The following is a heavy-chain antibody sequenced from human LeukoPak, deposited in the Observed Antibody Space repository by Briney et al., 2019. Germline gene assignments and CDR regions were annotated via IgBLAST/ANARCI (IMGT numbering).Heavy chain of an antibody. Sequence: ASVTVSCKASGYTFTGYYMYWVRQAPGHGLEYMGRINTNSGGTNYAQKFQGRVTMTRDTSISTAYMDLSRLRSDDTAVYYCARDDGGDSSGYITIDSWGQGTLVTVSS. J-gene: IGHJ4*02. CDR2: INTNSGGT. CDR3: ARDDGGDSSGYITIDS. D-gene: IGHD3-22*01. CDR1: GYTFTGYY. V-gene: IGHV1-2*02.